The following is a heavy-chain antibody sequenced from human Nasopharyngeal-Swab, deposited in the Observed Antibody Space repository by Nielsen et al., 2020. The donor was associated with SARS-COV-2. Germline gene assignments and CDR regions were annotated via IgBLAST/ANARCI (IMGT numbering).Heavy chain of an antibody. V-gene: IGHV1-2*02. D-gene: IGHD1-1*01. CDR3: ARAGRLEITGWFDP. J-gene: IGHJ5*02. Sequence: ASVKVSCKASGYTFTGYYMHWVRQAPGQGLEWMGGIIPIFGTANYAQKFQGRVTMTRNTSISTAYMELSSLRSEDTAVYYCARAGRLEITGWFDPWGQGTLVTVSS. CDR1: GYTFTGYY. CDR2: IIPIFGTA.